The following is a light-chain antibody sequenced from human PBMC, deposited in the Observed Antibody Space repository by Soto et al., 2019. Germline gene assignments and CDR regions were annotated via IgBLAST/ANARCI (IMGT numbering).Light chain of an antibody. J-gene: IGKJ5*01. CDR3: QESYSILIT. Sequence: IQMTKSAASLSASVGDRVTITCRASQSITSYLSWYHQQPGKAHKVLIYAASSLQSGVPSRFSGSGSGTDFTLTISSLQPEDFATYYCQESYSILITFGEGTRLEIK. V-gene: IGKV1-39*01. CDR2: AAS. CDR1: QSITSY.